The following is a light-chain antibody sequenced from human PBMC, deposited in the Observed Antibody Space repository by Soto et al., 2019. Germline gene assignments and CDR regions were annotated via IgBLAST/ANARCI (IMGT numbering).Light chain of an antibody. V-gene: IGKV3-15*01. CDR3: QQYNSYPKT. J-gene: IGKJ1*01. CDR2: DAS. CDR1: QSVNSN. Sequence: EIVMTQSPDTLSVSPGETATLSCRASQSVNSNLAWYQQKPGQAPRLLIYDASSLESGVPSGFSGSGSGTEFTLTISSLQPDDFATYYCQQYNSYPKTFGQGTKVDIK.